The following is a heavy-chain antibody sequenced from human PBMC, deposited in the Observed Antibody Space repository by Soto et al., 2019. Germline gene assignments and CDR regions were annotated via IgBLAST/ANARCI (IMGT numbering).Heavy chain of an antibody. J-gene: IGHJ5*02. V-gene: IGHV4-30-2*05. CDR3: AADRGYL. Sequence: PSETLSLTCAVSGGSISSGGYSWSWIRQPPGKGLEWIGYMYHSGSTYYNPSLKSRVTISVDTSKNQFSLKLSFVTAADTAVYYCAADRGYLWGQGTLVTVSS. CDR2: MYHSGST. D-gene: IGHD3-10*01. CDR1: GGSISSGGYS.